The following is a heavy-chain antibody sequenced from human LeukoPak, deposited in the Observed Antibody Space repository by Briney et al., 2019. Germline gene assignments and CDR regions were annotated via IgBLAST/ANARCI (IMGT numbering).Heavy chain of an antibody. J-gene: IGHJ4*02. CDR3: AKDSVDIVANLPER. V-gene: IGHV3-9*01. CDR2: ISWNSGSI. CDR1: GFTFDDYA. Sequence: GGSLRLSCAASGFTFDDYAMHWVRQAPGKGLEWVSGISWNSGSIGYADSVKGRFTISRDNAKNSLYLQMNSLRAEDTAVYYCAKDSVDIVANLPERWGQGTLVTVSS. D-gene: IGHD5-12*01.